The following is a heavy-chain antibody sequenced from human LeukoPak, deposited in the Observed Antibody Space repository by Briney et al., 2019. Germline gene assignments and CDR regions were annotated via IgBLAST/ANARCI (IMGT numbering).Heavy chain of an antibody. CDR3: ARAGKLRFLEEAWFDY. D-gene: IGHD3-3*01. CDR1: GGTFISYA. CDR2: IIPIFGTA. V-gene: IGHV1-69*01. Sequence: SVKVSCKASGGTFISYAISWVRQAPGQGLEWMGGIIPIFGTANYAQKFQGRVTITADESTSTAYMELSSLRSEDTAVYYCARAGKLRFLEEAWFDYWGQGTLVTVSS. J-gene: IGHJ4*02.